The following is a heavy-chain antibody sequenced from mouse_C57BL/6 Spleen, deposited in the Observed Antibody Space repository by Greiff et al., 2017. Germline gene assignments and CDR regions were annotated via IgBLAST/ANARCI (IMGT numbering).Heavy chain of an antibody. CDR2: IWRGGST. CDR1: GFSLTSYG. D-gene: IGHD2-2*01. Sequence: QVHMKQSGPGLVQPSQSLSITCTVSGFSLTSYGVHWVRQSPGKGLEWLGVIWRGGSTDYNAAFMSRLSITKDNSKSQVFFKMNSLQADDTAIYYCARFMVTTGYYAMDYWGQGTSVTVSS. V-gene: IGHV2-5*01. J-gene: IGHJ4*01. CDR3: ARFMVTTGYYAMDY.